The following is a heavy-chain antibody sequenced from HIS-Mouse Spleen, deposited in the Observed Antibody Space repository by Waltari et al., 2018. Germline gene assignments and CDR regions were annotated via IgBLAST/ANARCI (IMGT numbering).Heavy chain of an antibody. V-gene: IGHV4-39*07. D-gene: IGHD6-13*01. J-gene: IGHJ2*01. CDR1: GGSISSSSYY. CDR2: IYYSWVT. Sequence: QLQLQESGPGLVKPSETLSLTCTVSGGSISSSSYYWGWIRQPPGKGLEWIGSIYYSWVTSHNPSLKSRVTISVDTSKNQFSLKLSSVTAADTAVYYCAREIPYSSSWYDWYFDLWGRGTLVTVSS. CDR3: AREIPYSSSWYDWYFDL.